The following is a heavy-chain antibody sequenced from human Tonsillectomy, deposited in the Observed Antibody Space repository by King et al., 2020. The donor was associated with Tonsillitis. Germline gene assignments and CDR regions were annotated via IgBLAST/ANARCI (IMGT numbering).Heavy chain of an antibody. CDR2: IYSGGST. V-gene: IGHV3-53*01. D-gene: IGHD1-26*01. Sequence: VQLVESGGGLIQPGGSLRLSCAASGFTVSSNYMSWVRQAPGKGLGWGSVIYSGGSTYYAVSVKGRFTITRHNSKNTLYLQMNSLRAEDTAVYYCAGDSGSYDDYYYYYYMDVWGKGTTVTVAS. J-gene: IGHJ6*03. CDR1: GFTVSSNY. CDR3: AGDSGSYDDYYYYYYMDV.